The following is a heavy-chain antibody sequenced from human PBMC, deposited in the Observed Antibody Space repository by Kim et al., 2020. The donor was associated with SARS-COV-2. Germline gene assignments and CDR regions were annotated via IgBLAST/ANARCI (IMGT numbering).Heavy chain of an antibody. CDR1: GYTFTSYA. J-gene: IGHJ6*02. CDR2: INAGNGNT. Sequence: ASVKVSCKASGYTFTSYAMHWVRQAPGQRLEWMGWINAGNGNTKYSQKFQGRVTITRDTSASTAYMELSSLRSEDTAVYYCATQQLVSYYYYYGMDVWGQGTTVTVSS. CDR3: ATQQLVSYYYYYGMDV. V-gene: IGHV1-3*01. D-gene: IGHD6-13*01.